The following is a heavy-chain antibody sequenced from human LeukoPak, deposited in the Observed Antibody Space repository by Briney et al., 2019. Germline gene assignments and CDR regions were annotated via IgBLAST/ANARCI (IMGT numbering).Heavy chain of an antibody. CDR3: ARGWNFSPARYGMDV. CDR2: ISSSGSTI. D-gene: IGHD1-7*01. CDR1: GFTFSDYY. Sequence: GGSLRLSGAASGFTFSDYYMSWIRQAPGKGLEWGSYISSSGSTIYYADSVKGRFTISRDNAKNSLYLQMNSLRAEDTAVYYCARGWNFSPARYGMDVWGQGTTVTVSS. V-gene: IGHV3-11*01. J-gene: IGHJ6*02.